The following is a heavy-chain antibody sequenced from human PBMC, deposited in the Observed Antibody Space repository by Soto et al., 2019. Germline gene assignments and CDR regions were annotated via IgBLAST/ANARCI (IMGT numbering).Heavy chain of an antibody. D-gene: IGHD6-6*01. CDR3: ARDPYWDSSSSDGMDV. J-gene: IGHJ6*02. Sequence: QVQLQESGPGLVKPSETLSLTCTVSGGYISSYYWSWIRQPPGKGLEWIGYIYYSGSTNYNPSLKSRVTISVDTSKNPFSLELSSVTAADTAVYYCARDPYWDSSSSDGMDVCGQGTKVTVSS. V-gene: IGHV4-59*01. CDR2: IYYSGST. CDR1: GGYISSYY.